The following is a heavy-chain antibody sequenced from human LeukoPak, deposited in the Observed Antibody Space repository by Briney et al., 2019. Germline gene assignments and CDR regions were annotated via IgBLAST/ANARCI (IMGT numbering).Heavy chain of an antibody. J-gene: IGHJ6*03. Sequence: PSQTLSLTCTVSGGSISSGGYYWSWIRQPPGKGLEWIGYIYHSGSTYYNPSLKSRVTISVDRSKNQFSLKLSSLTAADTAVYYCARDLYCSSNSCYFYYYYMDVWGKGTTVTVSS. D-gene: IGHD2-2*01. CDR3: ARDLYCSSNSCYFYYYYMDV. CDR1: GGSISSGGYY. V-gene: IGHV4-30-2*01. CDR2: IYHSGST.